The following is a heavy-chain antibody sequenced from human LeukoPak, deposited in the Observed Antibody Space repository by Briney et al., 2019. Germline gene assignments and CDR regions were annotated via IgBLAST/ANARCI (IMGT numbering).Heavy chain of an antibody. Sequence: ASVKASCKASGSPFTSSGISWVRQAPGQGLEGMGWISAYNGNTNYAQKLQGRVTMTTDTSTSTAYMELRSLRSDDTAVYYCAGAGRYGDYGFDYWGQGTLVTVSS. CDR2: ISAYNGNT. V-gene: IGHV1-18*01. D-gene: IGHD4-17*01. J-gene: IGHJ4*02. CDR1: GSPFTSSG. CDR3: AGAGRYGDYGFDY.